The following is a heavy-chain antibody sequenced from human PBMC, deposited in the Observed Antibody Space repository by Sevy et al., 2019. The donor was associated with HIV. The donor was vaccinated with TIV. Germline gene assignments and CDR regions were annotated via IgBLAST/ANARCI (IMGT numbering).Heavy chain of an antibody. V-gene: IGHV3-23*01. J-gene: IGHJ4*02. CDR1: GFAFRSRA. Sequence: GGSLRLSCVASGFAFRSRAMSWVRQAPGKGLEWVSAISGGGGDTYYVPSVKGRFTISRDNSKDTLYLHLNSLRADDTAMFYCAKTLQKLPFHPHYFDYWGQGTLVTVSS. D-gene: IGHD2-21*02. CDR3: AKTLQKLPFHPHYFDY. CDR2: ISGGGGDT.